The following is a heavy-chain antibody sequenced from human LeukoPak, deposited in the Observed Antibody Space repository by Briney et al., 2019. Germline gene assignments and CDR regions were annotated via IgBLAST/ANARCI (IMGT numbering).Heavy chain of an antibody. J-gene: IGHJ3*02. D-gene: IGHD1-26*01. CDR3: AREQGGSYSNDAFDI. CDR2: INQVSSHI. Sequence: PGGSLRLSCAASGFSFSSSAINWVRQAPGKGLEWVSSINQVSSHIYYADSVRGRFTISRDNSKNTLYLQMNSLRAEDTAVYYCAREQGGSYSNDAFDIWGQGTMVTVSS. CDR1: GFSFSSSA. V-gene: IGHV3-21*01.